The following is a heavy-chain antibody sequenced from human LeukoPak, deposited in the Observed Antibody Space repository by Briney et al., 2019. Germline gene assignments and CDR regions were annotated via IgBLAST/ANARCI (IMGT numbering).Heavy chain of an antibody. CDR2: ISGSGGST. V-gene: IGHV3-23*01. CDR3: ARARIGPDAFDI. CDR1: GFTFRSYA. J-gene: IGHJ3*02. Sequence: GGSLRLSCAASGFTFRSYAMSWVRQAPGKGLKGVSAISGSGGSTYYADSVKGRFTISRDNSKNTLYLQMNSLRAEDTAVYYCARARIGPDAFDIWGQGTMVTVSS. D-gene: IGHD1-14*01.